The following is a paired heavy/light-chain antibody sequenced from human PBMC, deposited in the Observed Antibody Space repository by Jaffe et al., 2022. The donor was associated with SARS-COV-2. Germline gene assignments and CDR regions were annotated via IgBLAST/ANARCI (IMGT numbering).Light chain of an antibody. CDR3: VLYMGSGIRV. CDR1: SGSVSTSYY. V-gene: IGLV8-61*01. CDR2: STN. Sequence: QTVVTQEPSFSVSPGGTVTLTCGLSSGSVSTSYYPSWYQQTPGQAPRTLIYSTNTRSSGVPDRFSGSILGNKAALTITGAQADDESDYYCVLYMGSGIRVFGGGTKLTVL. J-gene: IGLJ3*02.
Heavy chain of an antibody. D-gene: IGHD6-19*01. J-gene: IGHJ6*02. CDR2: ISGSGGST. CDR1: GFTFSSYA. V-gene: IGHV3-23*01. CDR3: AKDGHYSSVTWDYYYGMDV. Sequence: EVQLLESGGGLVQPGGSLRLSCAASGFTFSSYAMSWVRQAPGKGLEWVSAISGSGGSTYYADSVKGRFTISRDNSKNTLYLQMNSLRAEDTAVYYCAKDGHYSSVTWDYYYGMDVWGQGTTVTVSS.